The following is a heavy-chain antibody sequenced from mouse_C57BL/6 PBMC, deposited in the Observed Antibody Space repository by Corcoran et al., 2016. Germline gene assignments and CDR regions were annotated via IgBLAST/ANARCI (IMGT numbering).Heavy chain of an antibody. J-gene: IGHJ3*01. CDR2: INPNNGGT. CDR1: GYTFTDYN. Sequence: EVQLQQSGPELVKPGASVKIPCKASGYTFTDYNMDWVKQSHGKSLEWIGDINPNNGGTSYNQKFKGKATLTVDKSSSTAYMELRSLTSEDSAVYYCAKVFAYWGQGTLVTVSA. CDR3: AKVFAY. V-gene: IGHV1-18*01.